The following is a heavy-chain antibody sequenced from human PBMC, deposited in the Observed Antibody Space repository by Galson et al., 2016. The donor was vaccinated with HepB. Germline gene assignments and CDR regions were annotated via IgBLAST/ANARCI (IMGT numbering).Heavy chain of an antibody. CDR2: TNPSSGGT. CDR3: ARNRRAAPLDV. D-gene: IGHD2-15*01. CDR1: GYIFTVAY. V-gene: IGHV1-2*06. Sequence: VKVSCKASGYIFTVAYIQWVRQAPGHGLEWLGRTNPSSGGTKIAEKFQDRVTMTSDRSNRTVYLEMTSLKSDDTAVYYCARNRRAAPLDVWGQGTMVSVSP. J-gene: IGHJ3*01.